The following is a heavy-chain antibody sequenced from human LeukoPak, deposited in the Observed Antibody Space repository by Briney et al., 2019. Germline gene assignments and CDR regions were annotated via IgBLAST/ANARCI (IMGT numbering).Heavy chain of an antibody. CDR2: IDPSDSYT. V-gene: IGHV5-10-1*01. CDR3: ARQPDVVVITSNWFDP. CDR1: GYSFTSYW. D-gene: IGHD3-22*01. J-gene: IGHJ5*02. Sequence: GESLRISCKGSGYSFTSYWISWARQMPRKGLEWMGRIDPSDSYTNYSPSFQGHVTISADKSISTAYLQWSSLKASDTAMYYCARQPDVVVITSNWFDPWGQGTLVTVSS.